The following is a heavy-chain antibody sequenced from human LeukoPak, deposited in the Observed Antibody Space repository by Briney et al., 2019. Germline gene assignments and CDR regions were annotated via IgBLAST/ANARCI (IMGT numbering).Heavy chain of an antibody. CDR3: ATYGSGNPQGWFDP. J-gene: IGHJ5*02. D-gene: IGHD3-10*01. CDR1: GGSFSGYY. Sequence: SETLSLTCAVYGGSFSGYYWSWIRQPPGKGLEWIGEINHSGSTNYNPSLKSRVTISVDTSKNQFSLKLSSVTAADTAVYYCATYGSGNPQGWFDPWGQGTLVTVSS. V-gene: IGHV4-34*01. CDR2: INHSGST.